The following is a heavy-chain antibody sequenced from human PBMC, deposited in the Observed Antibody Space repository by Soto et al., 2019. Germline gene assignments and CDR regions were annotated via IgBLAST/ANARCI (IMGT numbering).Heavy chain of an antibody. CDR3: ASNSNPLAFYYYGMDV. V-gene: IGHV1-2*04. J-gene: IGHJ6*02. CDR1: GYTFTGYY. Sequence: ASVKVSCKASGYTFTGYYMHWVRQAPGQGLEWMGWINPNSGGTNYAQKFQGWVTMTRDTSISTAYMELSRLRSDDTAVYYCASNSNPLAFYYYGMDVWGQGTTVTVSS. CDR2: INPNSGGT. D-gene: IGHD4-4*01.